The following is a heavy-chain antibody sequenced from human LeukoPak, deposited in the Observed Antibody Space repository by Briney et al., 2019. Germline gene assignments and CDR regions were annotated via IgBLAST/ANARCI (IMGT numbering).Heavy chain of an antibody. Sequence: PSETLSLTCAVYGGSFSGYYWSWIRQPPGKWLRGIGEINHSGSTNYNPSLKSRVTISVDTSKNQFSLKLSSVTAADTAVYYCARVLRFLSYMDVWGKGTTVTVSS. CDR1: GGSFSGYY. J-gene: IGHJ6*03. CDR3: ARVLRFLSYMDV. V-gene: IGHV4-34*01. CDR2: INHSGST. D-gene: IGHD3-3*01.